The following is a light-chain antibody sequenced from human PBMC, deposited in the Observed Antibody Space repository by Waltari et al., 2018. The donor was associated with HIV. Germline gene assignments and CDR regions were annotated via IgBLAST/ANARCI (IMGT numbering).Light chain of an antibody. CDR1: SSAVGSYNL. Sequence: QSALTQPASVSGSPGQSITMSCTGTSSAVGSYNLVSWSQQHPGKAPTLIIYEVNKRPPGITNRFSGFKSGNTASLTITGLQAEDEADYHCCSYAIGGTFVFGGGTKVTVL. CDR3: CSYAIGGTFV. V-gene: IGLV2-23*02. J-gene: IGLJ2*01. CDR2: EVN.